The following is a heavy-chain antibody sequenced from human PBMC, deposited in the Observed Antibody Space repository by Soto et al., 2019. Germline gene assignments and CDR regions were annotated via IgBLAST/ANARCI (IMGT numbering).Heavy chain of an antibody. D-gene: IGHD1-1*01. Sequence: PSETLSLTCAVYGGSFSDFYWSWIRQPPGKGLEWIGEVNHSGRTNYKPSLKSRLTMSVDTSKNQFSLKLSSVTAADTAVYYCARSSHYNHDALDMWGQGTMVTVS. CDR3: ARSSHYNHDALDM. CDR2: VNHSGRT. J-gene: IGHJ3*02. CDR1: GGSFSDFY. V-gene: IGHV4-34*01.